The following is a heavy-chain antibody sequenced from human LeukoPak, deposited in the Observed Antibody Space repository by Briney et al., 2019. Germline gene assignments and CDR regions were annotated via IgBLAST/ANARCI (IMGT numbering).Heavy chain of an antibody. Sequence: SETLSLTCSVSGYSISSGYQWAWIRQSPGKGLEWIGSIFHSGSAHYNSSLKSRVTISVDTSRNQFSLKLNSVSATDTAVYYCARDPRWLTPDCTSTSCYENYFDPWGQGTLVTVSS. D-gene: IGHD2-2*01. CDR1: GYSISSGYQ. CDR2: IFHSGSA. J-gene: IGHJ5*02. V-gene: IGHV4-38-2*02. CDR3: ARDPRWLTPDCTSTSCYENYFDP.